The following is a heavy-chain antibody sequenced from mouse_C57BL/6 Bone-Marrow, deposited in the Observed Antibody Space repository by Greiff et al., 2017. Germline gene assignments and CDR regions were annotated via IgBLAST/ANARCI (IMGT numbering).Heavy chain of an antibody. CDR2: ISYDGSN. D-gene: IGHD1-1*01. J-gene: IGHJ4*01. Sequence: EVQLQESGPGLVKPSQSLSLTCSVTGYSITSGYYWNWIRQFPGNKLEWMGFISYDGSNNYNPSLKNRISITRDTSKNQFFLKLKSVTTDDASTYYWARENYYGSSPYAMDYWGQGTSVTVSS. V-gene: IGHV3-6*01. CDR1: GYSITSGYY. CDR3: ARENYYGSSPYAMDY.